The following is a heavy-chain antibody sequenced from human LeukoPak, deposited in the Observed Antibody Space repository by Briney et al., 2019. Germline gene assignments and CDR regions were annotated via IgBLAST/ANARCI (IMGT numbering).Heavy chain of an antibody. CDR1: GFTFRSYS. J-gene: IGHJ4*02. CDR2: IDPNGGNT. CDR3: ASGEAQLEFDY. V-gene: IGHV3-64*02. D-gene: IGHD1-1*01. Sequence: GGSLRLSCAASGFTFRSYSMHWVRQTPGKGLQYVSAIDPNGGNTYYADSVKGRFTISRDNSKSTLSLQMGSLRAEDMAVYYCASGEAQLEFDYWGQGTLVTVSS.